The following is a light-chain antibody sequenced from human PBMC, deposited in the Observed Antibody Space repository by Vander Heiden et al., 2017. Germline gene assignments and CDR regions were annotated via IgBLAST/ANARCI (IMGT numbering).Light chain of an antibody. Sequence: DIVMTPSPDSLAVSLGERATINCKPSQRVLYSSNNKNYLAWYQQKPGQPPKLLIYCASTRESGVPDRFSGSGSGTDFTLTISSLQAEDVAVYYCQQYYSTPLTFGGGTKVEIK. CDR3: QQYYSTPLT. V-gene: IGKV4-1*01. J-gene: IGKJ4*01. CDR2: CAS. CDR1: QRVLYSSNNKNY.